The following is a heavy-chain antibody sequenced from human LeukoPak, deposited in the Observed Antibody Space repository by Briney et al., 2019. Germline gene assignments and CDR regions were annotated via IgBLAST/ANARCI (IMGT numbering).Heavy chain of an antibody. Sequence: ASVKVSCKASGYTFTSYYMHWVRQAPGQGLEWMGIINPSGGSTGYAQKFQGRVTMTRDTSTSTVYMELSSLRSEDTAVYYCARDRRYYDFWSGYYYYYYGMDVWGQGTTVTVSS. J-gene: IGHJ6*02. V-gene: IGHV1-46*01. CDR2: INPSGGST. CDR3: ARDRRYYDFWSGYYYYYYGMDV. CDR1: GYTFTSYY. D-gene: IGHD3-3*01.